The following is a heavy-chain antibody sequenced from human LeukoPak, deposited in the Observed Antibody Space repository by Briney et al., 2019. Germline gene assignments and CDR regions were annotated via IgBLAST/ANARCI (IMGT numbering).Heavy chain of an antibody. V-gene: IGHV1-2*02. CDR3: ARDGHRAPFEY. Sequence: ASVKVSCKASGYTFTGYYMHWVRQAPGQGLEWMGWINPNTGGTNYAEKFQGRVTMTRDTSIATAYMELSRLRSDDTAVYYCARDGHRAPFEYWGQGASVTVSS. D-gene: IGHD5-24*01. J-gene: IGHJ4*02. CDR1: GYTFTGYY. CDR2: INPNTGGT.